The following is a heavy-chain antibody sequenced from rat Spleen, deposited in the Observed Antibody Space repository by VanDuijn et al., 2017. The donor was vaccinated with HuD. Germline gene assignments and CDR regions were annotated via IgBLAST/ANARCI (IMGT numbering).Heavy chain of an antibody. J-gene: IGHJ2*01. CDR3: VRANRESYAHFDY. CDR1: GFSLTSYH. D-gene: IGHD1-12*01. CDR2: IWTGGST. V-gene: IGHV2-43*01. Sequence: QVQLKESGPGLVQPSQTLSLTCTVSGFSLTSYHVSWVRQPPGKGLEWMGVIWTGGSTAYNSLLKSRLGISRDTSRSQVFLRKSSRQTEDTATYYCVRANRESYAHFDYWGQGVVVTVSS.